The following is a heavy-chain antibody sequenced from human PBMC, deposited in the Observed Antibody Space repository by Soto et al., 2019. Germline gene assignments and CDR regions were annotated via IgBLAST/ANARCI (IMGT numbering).Heavy chain of an antibody. D-gene: IGHD2-8*01. J-gene: IGHJ6*02. CDR2: IYYSGST. V-gene: IGHV4-39*01. Sequence: PSETLSLTCTVSCGSISSSSYYWGWIRQPPGKGLEWVGSIYYSGSTYYNPSLKSRVTISVDTSKNQFSLKLSSVTAADTAVYYCARHSGCTNGVCYSRLYYYYGMDVWGQGTTVTVSS. CDR1: CGSISSSSYY. CDR3: ARHSGCTNGVCYSRLYYYYGMDV.